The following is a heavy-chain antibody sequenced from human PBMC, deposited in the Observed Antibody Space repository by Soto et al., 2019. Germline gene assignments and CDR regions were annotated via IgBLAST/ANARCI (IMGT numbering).Heavy chain of an antibody. CDR1: GGTFSSYT. D-gene: IGHD3-10*01. CDR3: ARVITMVPDDAFDI. J-gene: IGHJ3*02. Sequence: SVKVSCKASGGTFSSYTISWVRQAPGQGLEWMGRIIPILGIANYAQKFQGRVTITADKSTSTAYMELSSLRSEDTAVYYCARVITMVPDDAFDIWGQGTMVTVSS. CDR2: IIPILGIA. V-gene: IGHV1-69*02.